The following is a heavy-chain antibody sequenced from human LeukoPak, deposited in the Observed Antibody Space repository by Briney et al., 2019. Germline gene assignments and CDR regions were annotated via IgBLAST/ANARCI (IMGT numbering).Heavy chain of an antibody. CDR1: GGSISSSSYY. J-gene: IGHJ5*02. D-gene: IGHD5-24*01. Sequence: SETLSLTCTVSGGSISSSSYYWGWIRQPPGKGLEWIGSIYYSGSTYYNPSLKSRVTISVDTSKYQFSLKLSSVTAADTAVYYCARHVSPQRWLQLPKRGFNWFDPWGQGTLVTVSS. V-gene: IGHV4-39*01. CDR3: ARHVSPQRWLQLPKRGFNWFDP. CDR2: IYYSGST.